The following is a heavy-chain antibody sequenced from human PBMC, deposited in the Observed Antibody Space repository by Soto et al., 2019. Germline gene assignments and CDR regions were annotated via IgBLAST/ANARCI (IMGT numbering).Heavy chain of an antibody. CDR1: GFTFSNAW. V-gene: IGHV3-15*01. J-gene: IGHJ4*02. CDR2: IKSKTDGGTT. CDR3: TTGQQLVPRVY. D-gene: IGHD6-13*01. Sequence: GGSLRLSCASSGFTFSNAWMSWVRQAPGKGLEWVGRIKSKTDGGTTDYAAPVKGRFTISRDDSKNTLYLQMNSLKTEDTAVYYCTTGQQLVPRVYWGQGTLVTVSS.